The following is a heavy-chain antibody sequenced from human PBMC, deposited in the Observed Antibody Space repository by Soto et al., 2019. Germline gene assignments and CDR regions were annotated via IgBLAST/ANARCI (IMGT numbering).Heavy chain of an antibody. CDR2: IYYSGST. CDR1: GGSISSYY. CDR3: ARSPWGLAVWFGP. V-gene: IGHV4-59*01. J-gene: IGHJ5*02. Sequence: PSETLAVTCTVSGGSISSYYWSWIRQPPGKGLEWIGYIYYSGSTNYNPSLKSRVTISVDTSKNQFSLKLSSVTAADTAVYYCARSPWGLAVWFGPWGQGTLVTVSS. D-gene: IGHD1-26*01.